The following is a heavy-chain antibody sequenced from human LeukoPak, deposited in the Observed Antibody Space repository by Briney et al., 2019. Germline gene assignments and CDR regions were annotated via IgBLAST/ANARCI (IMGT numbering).Heavy chain of an antibody. J-gene: IGHJ3*02. CDR2: IYPGDSDT. Sequence: GESLKISCKGSGYSFTSYWIGWVRQMPGKGLEWMGIIYPGDSDTRYSPSFQGQVTISADKSISTAYLQWSSLKASDTAMYYCARVGLYYYDSSGYLGENAFDIWGQGTMVTVSS. V-gene: IGHV5-51*01. CDR3: ARVGLYYYDSSGYLGENAFDI. CDR1: GYSFTSYW. D-gene: IGHD3-22*01.